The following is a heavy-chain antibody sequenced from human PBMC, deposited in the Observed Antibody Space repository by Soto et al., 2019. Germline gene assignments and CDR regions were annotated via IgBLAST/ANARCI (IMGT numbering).Heavy chain of an antibody. D-gene: IGHD3-3*01. CDR1: GYTFTGYY. CDR2: INPNSGGT. Sequence: QVQLVQSGAEVKKPGASVKVSCKASGYTFTGYYMHWVRQAPGQGLEWMGWINPNSGGTNYAQKFQGWVTMTRDTSISTAYMELSRLRSDDTAVYYCARGRQYYDFWSGYPRAYSYMDVWGKGTKVTVS. V-gene: IGHV1-2*04. J-gene: IGHJ6*03. CDR3: ARGRQYYDFWSGYPRAYSYMDV.